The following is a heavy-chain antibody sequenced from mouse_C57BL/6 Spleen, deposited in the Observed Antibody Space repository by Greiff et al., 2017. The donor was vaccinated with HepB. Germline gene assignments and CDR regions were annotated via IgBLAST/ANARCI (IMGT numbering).Heavy chain of an antibody. CDR3: AGIYYGNPYYFDY. CDR2: IHPNSGST. V-gene: IGHV1-64*01. CDR1: GYTFTSYW. Sequence: VQLQQPGAELVKPGASVKLSCKASGYTFTSYWMHWVKQRPGQGLEWIGMIHPNSGSTNYNEKFKSKATLTVDKSSSTAYMQLSSLTSEDSAVYYCAGIYYGNPYYFDYWGQGTTLTVSS. D-gene: IGHD2-1*01. J-gene: IGHJ2*01.